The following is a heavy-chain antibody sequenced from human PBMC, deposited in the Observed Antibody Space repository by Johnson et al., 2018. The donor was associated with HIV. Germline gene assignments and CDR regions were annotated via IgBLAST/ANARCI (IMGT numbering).Heavy chain of an antibody. CDR1: GFTFSSYG. J-gene: IGHJ3*02. CDR2: ISYDGSNK. D-gene: IGHD3-16*01. V-gene: IGHV3-30*19. CDR3: ARPLGPPLWHDAFDI. Sequence: QVQLVESGGGVVQPGRSLRLSCAAFGFTFSSYGIHWVRQAPGKGLEWVAVISYDGSNKYYADSVKGRFPISRDNSKNTLYLQMNSLRAEDTAVYYFARPLGPPLWHDAFDIWGQGTMLTVSS.